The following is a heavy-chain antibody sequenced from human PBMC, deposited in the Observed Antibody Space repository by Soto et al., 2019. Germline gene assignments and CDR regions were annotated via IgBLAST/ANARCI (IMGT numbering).Heavy chain of an antibody. CDR2: ILSNDEK. V-gene: IGHV2-26*01. J-gene: IGHJ5*02. CDR3: ARIRLETDSWFAP. D-gene: IGHD2-21*02. Sequence: VTLKESGPVLVKPTETLTLTCTVSGLSLRNARMGVSWIRQPPGQAPEGLAHILSNDEKTYSPSLKSRLNNSKDTTKSQVVLTMTDMDPVDTGTYDCARIRLETDSWFAPWGQGILVPVSS. CDR1: GLSLRNARMG.